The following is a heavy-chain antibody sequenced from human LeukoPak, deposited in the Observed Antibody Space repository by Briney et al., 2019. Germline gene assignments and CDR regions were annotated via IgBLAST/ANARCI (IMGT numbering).Heavy chain of an antibody. CDR2: ISYSGST. Sequence: SETLSLACTVSGGSISSYYWSWVRQPPGKGLEGIGYISYSGSTNYNPSLKSRVTISLDTSKNKFSLKLNSVTAADTAVYYCARENRDFWSTLSRGYYFDSWGQGTLVPVSS. D-gene: IGHD3-3*01. CDR3: ARENRDFWSTLSRGYYFDS. V-gene: IGHV4-59*01. CDR1: GGSISSYY. J-gene: IGHJ4*02.